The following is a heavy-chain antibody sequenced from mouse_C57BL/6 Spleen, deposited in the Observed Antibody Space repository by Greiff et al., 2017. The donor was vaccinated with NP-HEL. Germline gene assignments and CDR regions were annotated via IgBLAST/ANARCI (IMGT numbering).Heavy chain of an antibody. CDR2: ISYSGST. Sequence: EVQLQESGPGMVKPSQSLSLTCTVTGYSITSGYDWHWIRHFPGNKLEWMGYISYSGSTNYNPSLKSRISITHDTSKNHFFLKLNSVTTEDTATYYCASRLYDYDWYFDVWGTGTTVTVSS. D-gene: IGHD2-4*01. V-gene: IGHV3-1*01. CDR3: ASRLYDYDWYFDV. CDR1: GYSITSGYD. J-gene: IGHJ1*03.